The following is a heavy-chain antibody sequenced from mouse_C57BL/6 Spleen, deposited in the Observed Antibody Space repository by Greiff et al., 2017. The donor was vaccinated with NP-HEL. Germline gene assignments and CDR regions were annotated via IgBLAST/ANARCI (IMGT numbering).Heavy chain of an antibody. Sequence: QVQLQQPGAELVRPGTSVKLSCKASGYTFTSYWMHWVKQRPGQGLEWIGVIDPSDSYTNYNQKFKGKATLTVDTSSSTAYMQLSSLTSEDSAVYYCARDYSNYDYWGQGTTRTVSS. CDR2: IDPSDSYT. V-gene: IGHV1-59*01. J-gene: IGHJ2*01. CDR3: ARDYSNYDY. CDR1: GYTFTSYW. D-gene: IGHD2-5*01.